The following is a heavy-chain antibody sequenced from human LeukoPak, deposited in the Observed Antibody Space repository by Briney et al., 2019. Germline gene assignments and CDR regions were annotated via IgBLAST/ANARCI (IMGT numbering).Heavy chain of an antibody. Sequence: PGGSLRLSCAASGFTFSSYAMSWVHQAPGKGLEWVSAISGSGGSTCYADSVKGRFTISRDNSKNTLYLQMNSLRAEDTAVYYCAKGVRVCSSTSCLPLKYYYYGMDVWGQGTTVTVSS. D-gene: IGHD2-2*01. CDR3: AKGVRVCSSTSCLPLKYYYYGMDV. CDR2: ISGSGGST. J-gene: IGHJ6*02. CDR1: GFTFSSYA. V-gene: IGHV3-23*01.